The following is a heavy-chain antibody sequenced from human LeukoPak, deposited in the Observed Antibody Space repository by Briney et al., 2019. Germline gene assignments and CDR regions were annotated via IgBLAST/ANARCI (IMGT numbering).Heavy chain of an antibody. CDR2: IYYSGSS. V-gene: IGHV4-59*01. CDR3: AKMLCSRTSCYGFDI. D-gene: IGHD2-2*01. J-gene: IGHJ3*02. CDR1: GGSISSYY. Sequence: SETLSLTCSVSGGSISSYYWSWIRQPPGKGLEWIAYIYYSGSSNYNPSLKSRVTISLDTSKNQIPLRLSSVTAADTAVYYCAKMLCSRTSCYGFDIWGQGTMVTVSS.